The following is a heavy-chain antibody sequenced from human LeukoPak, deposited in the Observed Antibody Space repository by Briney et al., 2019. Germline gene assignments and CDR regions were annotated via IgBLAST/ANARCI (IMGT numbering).Heavy chain of an antibody. CDR3: ARGGTDIVATTQGGAYYYYYMDI. Sequence: ASVKVPCKASGYTFTGYYMHWVRQAPGQGLEWMGIINPSGGSTSYAQKFQGRVTMTRDTSTSTVYMELSSLRSEDTAVYYCARGGTDIVATTQGGAYYYYYMDIWGKGTTVTVSS. CDR1: GYTFTGYY. D-gene: IGHD5-12*01. V-gene: IGHV1-46*01. J-gene: IGHJ6*03. CDR2: INPSGGST.